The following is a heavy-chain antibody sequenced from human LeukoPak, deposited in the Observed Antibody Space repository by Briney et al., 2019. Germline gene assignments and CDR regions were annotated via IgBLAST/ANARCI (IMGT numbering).Heavy chain of an antibody. Sequence: GGSLRLSCAASGFTFSNYGINWVRQAPGKGLEWVSAVSGSGGSTYYADSVKGRFTISRDNSKNTLYLQMSSLRAEDTAVYYCAKDRSYSPYFDYWGQGTLVTVSS. CDR2: VSGSGGST. D-gene: IGHD2-15*01. CDR1: GFTFSNYG. CDR3: AKDRSYSPYFDY. V-gene: IGHV3-23*01. J-gene: IGHJ4*02.